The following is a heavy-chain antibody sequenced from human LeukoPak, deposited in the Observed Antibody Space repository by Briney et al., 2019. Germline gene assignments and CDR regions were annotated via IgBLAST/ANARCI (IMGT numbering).Heavy chain of an antibody. Sequence: PGGSLRLSCAASGFTFSSYEMNWVRQAPGKGLEWVSYISSSGSTIYYADSVKGRFTISRDNAKNSLYLQMNSLRAEDTAVYYCASPRWEAMDVWGKGPRSPSPQ. V-gene: IGHV3-48*03. CDR2: ISSSGSTI. J-gene: IGHJ6*01. CDR1: GFTFSSYE. D-gene: IGHD1-26*01. CDR3: ASPRWEAMDV.